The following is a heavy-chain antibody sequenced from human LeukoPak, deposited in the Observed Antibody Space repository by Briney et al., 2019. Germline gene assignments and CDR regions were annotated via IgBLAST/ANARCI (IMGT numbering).Heavy chain of an antibody. D-gene: IGHD5-12*01. Sequence: SETLSLTCTVSGGSISSYYWSWIRQPAGKGLEWIGRMYTSGSTNYNPSPKSRVTMSVDTSKNQFSLKLSSVTAADTAVYYCARDSDIVATIFAFDIWGQGTMVTVSS. CDR3: ARDSDIVATIFAFDI. J-gene: IGHJ3*02. CDR1: GGSISSYY. V-gene: IGHV4-4*07. CDR2: MYTSGST.